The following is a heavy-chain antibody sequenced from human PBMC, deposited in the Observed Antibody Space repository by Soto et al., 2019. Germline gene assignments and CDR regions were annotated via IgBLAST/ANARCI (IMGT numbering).Heavy chain of an antibody. D-gene: IGHD2-2*01. CDR3: AKGDDIVVVPAAHKTFFDY. V-gene: IGHV3-23*01. J-gene: IGHJ4*02. Sequence: GGSLRLSCAASGFTFSSYAMSWVRQAPGKGLEWVSAISGSGGSTYYADSVKGRFTISRDNSKNTLYLQMNSLRAEDTAVYYCAKGDDIVVVPAAHKTFFDYWAREPWSPSPQ. CDR1: GFTFSSYA. CDR2: ISGSGGST.